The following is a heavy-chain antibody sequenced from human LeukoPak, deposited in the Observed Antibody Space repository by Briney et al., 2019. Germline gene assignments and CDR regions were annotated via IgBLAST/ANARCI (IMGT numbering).Heavy chain of an antibody. CDR3: AREDSSGYYGMDV. J-gene: IGHJ6*02. D-gene: IGHD3-22*01. Sequence: SETLSLTCTASGGSISSYYWSWIRQPPGKGLEWIGYIYYSGSTNYNPSLKSRVTISVDTSKNQFSLKLSSVTAADTAVYYCAREDSSGYYGMDVWGQGTTVTVSS. V-gene: IGHV4-59*01. CDR1: GGSISSYY. CDR2: IYYSGST.